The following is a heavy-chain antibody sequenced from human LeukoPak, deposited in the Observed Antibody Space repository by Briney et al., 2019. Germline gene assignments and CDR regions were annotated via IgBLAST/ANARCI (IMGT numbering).Heavy chain of an antibody. Sequence: SETLSLTCTVSGVSISSSSYYWGWIRQPPGKGLEWIGSIYYSGSTYYNPSLKSRVTISVDTSKNQFSLKLSSVTAADTAVYYCARDGKAAMDPFYGMDVWGQGTTVTVSS. CDR3: ARDGKAAMDPFYGMDV. CDR2: IYYSGST. D-gene: IGHD5-18*01. V-gene: IGHV4-39*02. CDR1: GVSISSSSYY. J-gene: IGHJ6*02.